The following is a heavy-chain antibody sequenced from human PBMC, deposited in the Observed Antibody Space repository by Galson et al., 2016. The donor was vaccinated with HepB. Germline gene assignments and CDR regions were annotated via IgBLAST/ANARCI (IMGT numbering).Heavy chain of an antibody. CDR2: ISASGGST. CDR1: GFIFNHHA. D-gene: IGHD3-16*01. Sequence: SLRLSCAGSGFIFNHHAIHWVRQGPGRGLEWVAVISASGGSTYYEDSVKGSFTISRDNSKNTMFLDMKSLKAEDTAIYYCARDRGGAAAEALDFWGQGTLVSVSA. V-gene: IGHV3-23*01. J-gene: IGHJ4*02. CDR3: ARDRGGAAAEALDF.